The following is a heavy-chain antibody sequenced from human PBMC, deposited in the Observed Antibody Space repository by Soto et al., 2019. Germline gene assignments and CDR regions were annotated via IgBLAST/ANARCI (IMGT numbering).Heavy chain of an antibody. Sequence: GGSLRLSCAASGFTFSSYGMHWVRQAPGKGLEWVAVISYDGSNKYYADSVKGRFTISRDNSKNTLYLQMNSLRAEDTAVYYCAKDFTGDTIFGAVITYYYYGMDVWGQGTTVTVSS. CDR2: ISYDGSNK. CDR1: GFTFSSYG. CDR3: AKDFTGDTIFGAVITYYYYGMDV. V-gene: IGHV3-30*18. D-gene: IGHD3-3*01. J-gene: IGHJ6*02.